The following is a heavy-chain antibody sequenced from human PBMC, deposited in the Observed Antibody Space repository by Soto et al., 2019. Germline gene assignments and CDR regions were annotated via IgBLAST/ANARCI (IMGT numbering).Heavy chain of an antibody. CDR1: GYTFTSYG. V-gene: IGHV1-18*04. D-gene: IGHD1-26*01. CDR2: INANNGDT. CDR3: SRFGAYGSH. J-gene: IGHJ4*02. Sequence: QGQLVQSGPELKKPGASVKVSCKASGYTFTSYGISWVRQAPGQGLEWMGRINANNGDTDYRQKFQGRITMTADASTDTVYTDLRNLTTVDTGVYYCSRFGAYGSHWGQGTQITFSS.